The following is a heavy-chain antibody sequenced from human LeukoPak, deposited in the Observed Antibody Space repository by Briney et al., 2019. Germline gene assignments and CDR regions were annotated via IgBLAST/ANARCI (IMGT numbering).Heavy chain of an antibody. J-gene: IGHJ4*02. CDR2: IKSKTDGGTI. Sequence: GGSLRLSCAASGFIFKNAWMNWVRQAPGKGLEWVGRIKSKTDGGTIDYAAPVKGRFTISRDDSKSTLYLQMNSLKTEDTAVSYCTTEGDGYNSRLWDYWGQGTLVTVSS. V-gene: IGHV3-15*07. CDR1: GFIFKNAW. D-gene: IGHD5-24*01. CDR3: TTEGDGYNSRLWDY.